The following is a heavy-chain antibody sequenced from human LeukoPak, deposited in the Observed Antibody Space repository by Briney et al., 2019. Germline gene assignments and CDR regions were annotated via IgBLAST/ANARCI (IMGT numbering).Heavy chain of an antibody. Sequence: GGSLRLSCAASGFTFSSYGMHWVRQAPGKGLEWVAFIRYDGSNKYYADSVKGRFTISRDNSKNTLYLQMNSLRAEDTAVYYCARSLSWSSTPFDYWGQGTLVTVSS. CDR2: IRYDGSNK. J-gene: IGHJ4*02. D-gene: IGHD2-2*01. V-gene: IGHV3-30*02. CDR3: ARSLSWSSTPFDY. CDR1: GFTFSSYG.